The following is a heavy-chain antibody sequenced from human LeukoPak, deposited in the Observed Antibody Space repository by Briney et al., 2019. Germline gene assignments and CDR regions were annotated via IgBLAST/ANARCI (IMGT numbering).Heavy chain of an antibody. Sequence: GGSLRLSCAASGFTFSSYGMHWVRQAPGKGLEWVAFIRYDGSNKYYADSVKGRFTISRDNSKNTLYLQMNSLRAEDTAVYYCAKDAHRGYRYYFDYWGQGTLVTVSS. J-gene: IGHJ4*02. CDR3: AKDAHRGYRYYFDY. CDR2: IRYDGSNK. V-gene: IGHV3-30*02. D-gene: IGHD6-13*01. CDR1: GFTFSSYG.